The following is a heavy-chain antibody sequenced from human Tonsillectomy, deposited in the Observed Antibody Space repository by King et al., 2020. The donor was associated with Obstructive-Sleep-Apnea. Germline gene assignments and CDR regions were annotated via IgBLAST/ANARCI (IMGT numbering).Heavy chain of an antibody. J-gene: IGHJ5*02. V-gene: IGHV3-23*01. Sequence: VQSGGSLRLSCAASGFTFSSYAMTWVRQAPGKGLEWVSTISGSGGSTYYADSVKGRFTISRDNSKNTLYLQMNSLRAEDTAVYYCAKVSASSGSRMFDPWGQGTLVTVSS. CDR2: ISGSGGST. D-gene: IGHD3-10*01. CDR3: AKVSASSGSRMFDP. CDR1: GFTFSSYA.